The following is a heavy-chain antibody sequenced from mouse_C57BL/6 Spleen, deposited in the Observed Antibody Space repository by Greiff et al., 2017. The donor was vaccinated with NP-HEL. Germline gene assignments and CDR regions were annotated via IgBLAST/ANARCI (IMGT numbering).Heavy chain of an antibody. CDR1: GYTFTDYE. V-gene: IGHV1-15*01. J-gene: IGHJ2*01. CDR2: IDPETGGT. CDR3: TSGSNYPHYFDY. D-gene: IGHD2-5*01. Sequence: VQLQQSGAELVRPGASVTLSCKASGYTFTDYEMHWVKQTPVHGLEWIGAIDPETGGTAYNQKFKGKAILTADKSSSTAYMALRSLTSEDSAVYYCTSGSNYPHYFDYWGQGTTLTVSS.